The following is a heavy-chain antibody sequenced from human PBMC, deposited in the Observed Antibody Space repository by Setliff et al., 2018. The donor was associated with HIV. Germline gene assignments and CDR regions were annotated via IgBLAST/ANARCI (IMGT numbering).Heavy chain of an antibody. D-gene: IGHD3-16*01. CDR2: ISGSGGST. Sequence: PGGSLRLSCAASGFTFSNYAMSWVRQAPGKGLEWVSGISGSGGSTYYVDSVKGRFTISRDNSKNTLYLQMNSLGAADTAVYYCARSLHWGLDPWGQGTLVTVSS. J-gene: IGHJ5*02. V-gene: IGHV3-23*01. CDR3: ARSLHWGLDP. CDR1: GFTFSNYA.